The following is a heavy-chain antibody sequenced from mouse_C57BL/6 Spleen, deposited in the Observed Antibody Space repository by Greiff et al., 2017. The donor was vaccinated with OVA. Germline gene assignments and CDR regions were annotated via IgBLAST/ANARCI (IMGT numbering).Heavy chain of an antibody. V-gene: IGHV1-82*01. J-gene: IGHJ4*01. Sequence: QVQLKESGPELVKPGASVKISCKASGYAFSSSWMNWVKQRPGKGLEWIGRIYPGDGDTNYNGKFKGKATLTADKSSSTAYMQLSSLTSEDSAVYFCARTDLLRGAMDYWGQGTSVTVSS. CDR3: ARTDLLRGAMDY. CDR1: GYAFSSSW. CDR2: IYPGDGDT. D-gene: IGHD1-1*01.